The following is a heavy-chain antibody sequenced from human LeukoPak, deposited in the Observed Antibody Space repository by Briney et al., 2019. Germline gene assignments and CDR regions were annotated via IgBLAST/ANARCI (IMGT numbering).Heavy chain of an antibody. J-gene: IGHJ4*02. Sequence: GGSLRLSCAASGLTFSSYWMTWVRQAPGKGLEWVANIKQDGSEKYYVDSVKGRFTISRDNAKNSLYLQMNSLRAEDTAVYYCARDQDYVWACWNYWGQGTLVTVSS. CDR3: ARDQDYVWACWNY. D-gene: IGHD3-16*01. CDR2: IKQDGSEK. CDR1: GLTFSSYW. V-gene: IGHV3-7*01.